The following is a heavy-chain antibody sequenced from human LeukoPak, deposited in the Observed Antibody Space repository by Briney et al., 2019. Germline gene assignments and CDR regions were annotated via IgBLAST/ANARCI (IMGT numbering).Heavy chain of an antibody. D-gene: IGHD3-22*01. V-gene: IGHV7-4-1*02. Sequence: GASVKVSCKASGYTFTTYAMNWVRQAPGHGLEWMGWIDSKTGNPTDAQGFTGRFVCSLDPSLTTASLKISSLKADDTAVYYCARDVGYYDSSGYYLGWFDPWGQGTLVTVSS. CDR2: IDSKTGNP. CDR1: GYTFTTYA. J-gene: IGHJ5*02. CDR3: ARDVGYYDSSGYYLGWFDP.